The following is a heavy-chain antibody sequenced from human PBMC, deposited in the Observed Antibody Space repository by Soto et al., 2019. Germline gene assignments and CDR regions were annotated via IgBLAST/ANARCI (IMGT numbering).Heavy chain of an antibody. J-gene: IGHJ4*02. V-gene: IGHV3-48*03. CDR2: ISSSGSAT. CDR1: GFGFSSYE. Sequence: QLVESGGGLVQPGGSLRLSCVASGFGFSSYEMTWIRQAPGKGLEWISYISSSGSATYYVDSVKGRFTISRDNAQHSVYLQMNSLRADDTALYFCASGIDYWGQGTLVTVSS. CDR3: ASGIDY.